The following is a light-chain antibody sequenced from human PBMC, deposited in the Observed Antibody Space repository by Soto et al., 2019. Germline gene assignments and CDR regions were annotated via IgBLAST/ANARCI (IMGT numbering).Light chain of an antibody. CDR1: NNL. Sequence: QSVLTQPASVSGSPGQSITISCTGTNNLVSWYQQHPGKAPKVVLYEGTKRPSEVSNRFSGSNSGSTASLTISGLQAEDEAHYFCCAYVGARSYVFGPGTKVTVL. CDR2: EGT. V-gene: IGLV2-23*01. J-gene: IGLJ1*01. CDR3: CAYVGARSYV.